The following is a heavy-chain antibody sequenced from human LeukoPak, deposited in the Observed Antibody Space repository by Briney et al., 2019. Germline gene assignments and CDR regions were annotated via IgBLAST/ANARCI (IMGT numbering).Heavy chain of an antibody. V-gene: IGHV3-23*01. D-gene: IGHD3-10*01. CDR1: GFTFSSYA. J-gene: IGHJ6*02. CDR2: ISGSGGST. Sequence: GGSLRLSCAASGFTFSSYAMSWVRQAPGKGLEWVSAISGSGGSTYYADSVKGRFTISRDNSKNTLYLQMNSLRAEDTAVYYCATQFGESFMEDVWGQGTTVTVSS. CDR3: ATQFGESFMEDV.